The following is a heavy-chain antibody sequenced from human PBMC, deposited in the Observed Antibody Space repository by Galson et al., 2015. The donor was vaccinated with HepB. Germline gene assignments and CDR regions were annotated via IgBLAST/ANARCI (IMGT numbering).Heavy chain of an antibody. CDR3: ARSLWWDQVGDY. Sequence: SLRLSCAASGFTFSSYAMHWVRQAPGKGLEWVAVISYDGSNKYYADSVKGRFTISRDNSKNTLYLQMNSLRAEDTAVYYCARSLWWDQVGDYWGQGTLVTVSS. CDR2: ISYDGSNK. V-gene: IGHV3-30-3*01. D-gene: IGHD1-26*01. CDR1: GFTFSSYA. J-gene: IGHJ4*02.